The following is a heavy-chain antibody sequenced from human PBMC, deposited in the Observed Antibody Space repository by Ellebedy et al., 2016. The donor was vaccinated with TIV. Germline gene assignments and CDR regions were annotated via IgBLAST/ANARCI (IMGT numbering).Heavy chain of an antibody. J-gene: IGHJ1*01. CDR1: GYSFTSYW. CDR2: IDPGDSYT. V-gene: IGHV5-10-1*01. Sequence: KVSCKGSGYSFTSYWISWVRQLPGKGLEWMGQIDPGDSYTNYSPSFQGHVTISTDKSINTVYLQWSSLKASYTAMYYCARHIPPHRPVHWGQGTLVTVSS. CDR3: ARHIPPHRPVH. D-gene: IGHD2-2*02.